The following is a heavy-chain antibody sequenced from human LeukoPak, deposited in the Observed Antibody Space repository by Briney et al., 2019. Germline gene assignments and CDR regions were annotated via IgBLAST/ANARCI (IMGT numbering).Heavy chain of an antibody. CDR3: ARATAAGTASFDY. D-gene: IGHD6-13*01. CDR2: FFPIFGTA. V-gene: IGHV1-69*05. J-gene: IGHJ4*02. Sequence: SVKVSCKASGGTFSSYAISWERQAPGQGLEWMGGFFPIFGTANYAQKFQARVTITTDESTSTAYMELSSLRSEDTALYYCARATAAGTASFDYWGQGTLVTVSS. CDR1: GGTFSSYA.